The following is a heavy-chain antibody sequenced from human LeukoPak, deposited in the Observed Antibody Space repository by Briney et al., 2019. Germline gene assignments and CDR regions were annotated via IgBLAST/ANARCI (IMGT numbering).Heavy chain of an antibody. CDR1: GGSISSYY. J-gene: IGHJ3*02. V-gene: IGHV4-4*07. Sequence: SETLSLTFSVSGGSISSYYWSWIRQPAGKGLEWIGRIYTSGSTNYNPSLKSRVTMSVDTSKNQFSLKLSSVTAADTAVYYCAREGATGAFDIWGQGTMVTVSS. D-gene: IGHD1-26*01. CDR2: IYTSGST. CDR3: AREGATGAFDI.